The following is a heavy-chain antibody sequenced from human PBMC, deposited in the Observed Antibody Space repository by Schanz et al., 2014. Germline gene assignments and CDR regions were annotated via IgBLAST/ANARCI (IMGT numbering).Heavy chain of an antibody. CDR3: ARHSGYYYYYGMDV. J-gene: IGHJ6*02. V-gene: IGHV4-39*01. Sequence: QLQLQESGPGLVKPSETLSLTCTVSGGSISSSSYYWGWIRQPPGKGLEWIGSIYYSGSTYYNPSQKSGPTTSADPPKNNSPRKRTSVTAADTAVYYCARHSGYYYYYGMDVWGQGTTVTVSS. CDR2: IYYSGST. CDR1: GGSISSSSYY.